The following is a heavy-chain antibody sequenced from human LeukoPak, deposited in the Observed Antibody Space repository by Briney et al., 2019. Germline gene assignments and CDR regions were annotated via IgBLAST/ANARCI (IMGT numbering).Heavy chain of an antibody. Sequence: SETLSLTCTVSGGSISSYYWSWIRQPPGKGLEWIGYIYYSGSTNYNPSLKSRVTISVDTSKNQFSLKLNSVTAADTAVYYCARNGQSGFSFDPWGQGTLVTVSS. D-gene: IGHD2-8*01. CDR2: IYYSGST. V-gene: IGHV4-59*12. J-gene: IGHJ5*02. CDR1: GGSISSYY. CDR3: ARNGQSGFSFDP.